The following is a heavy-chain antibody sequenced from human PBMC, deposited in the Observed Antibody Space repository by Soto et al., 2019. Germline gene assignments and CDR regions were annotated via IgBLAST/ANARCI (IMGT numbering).Heavy chain of an antibody. CDR1: GGSISSGGYY. D-gene: IGHD5-18*01. CDR3: AGQQLFGRDD. Sequence: QVQLQESGPGLVKPSQTLSLTCTVSGGSISSGGYYWSWIRQHPGKGLEWIGYIYYSGSTYYNPSRKSRVTISVETSKNQYSLKLSSVTAADTAVYYCAGQQLFGRDDWGQGTLVTVSS. CDR2: IYYSGST. V-gene: IGHV4-31*03. J-gene: IGHJ4*02.